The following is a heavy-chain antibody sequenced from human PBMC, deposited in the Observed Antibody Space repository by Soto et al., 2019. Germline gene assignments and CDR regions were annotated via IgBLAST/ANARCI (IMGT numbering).Heavy chain of an antibody. CDR1: GGSISSSSYY. CDR2: IYYSGST. CDR3: ASTGKNQNLWLLYYYYYGMDV. J-gene: IGHJ6*02. Sequence: SEPLSLTCTVSGGSISSSSYYWGRIRQPPGKGLEWIGSIYYSGSTYYNPSLKSRVTISVDTSKNQFSLKLSSVTAADTAVYYCASTGKNQNLWLLYYYYYGMDVWGQGTTVTVSS. V-gene: IGHV4-39*01. D-gene: IGHD5-18*01.